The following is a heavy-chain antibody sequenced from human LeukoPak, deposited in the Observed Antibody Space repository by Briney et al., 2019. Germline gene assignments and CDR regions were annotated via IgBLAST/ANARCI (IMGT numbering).Heavy chain of an antibody. D-gene: IGHD3-3*02. J-gene: IGHJ4*02. CDR3: AKVPYSIH. V-gene: IGHV3-23*01. CDR1: GVTLSSYA. Sequence: GGSLRLSCAASGVTLSSYAVSWVRQAPGNGLEWVSAIGVAIYYADSVKGRFTVSRDNSKNTLYLQMNSLRAEDTAVFYCAKVPYSIHWGQGTLVTVSS. CDR2: IGVAI.